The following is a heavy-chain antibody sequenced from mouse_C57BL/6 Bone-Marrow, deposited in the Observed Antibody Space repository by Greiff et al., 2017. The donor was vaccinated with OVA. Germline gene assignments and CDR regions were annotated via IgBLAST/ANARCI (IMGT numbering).Heavy chain of an antibody. V-gene: IGHV3-6*01. Sequence: ESGPGLVKPSQSLSLTCSVTGYSITSGYYWNWIRQFPGNKLEWMGYISYDGSNNYNPSLKNRISITRDTSKNQFFLKLNSVTTEDTATYYCARGRELRLFAYWGQGTLVTVSA. CDR3: ARGRELRLFAY. D-gene: IGHD3-2*02. CDR1: GYSITSGYY. CDR2: ISYDGSN. J-gene: IGHJ3*01.